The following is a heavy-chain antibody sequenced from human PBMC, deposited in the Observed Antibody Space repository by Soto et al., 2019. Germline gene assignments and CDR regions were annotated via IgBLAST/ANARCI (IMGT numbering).Heavy chain of an antibody. CDR1: GDSVSTNSAT. CDR3: ERLIGNSWLDP. D-gene: IGHD2-8*01. J-gene: IGHJ5*02. CDR2: TYYRSKWYN. Sequence: PSETLSLTCAISGDSVSTNSATWDWIRQSPSRGLEWLGRTYYRSKWYNDYAVSVKGRITINPDTSNNQLSLQLNSVTPDDTAVYYGERLIGNSWLDPGGKGPLVTFS. V-gene: IGHV6-1*01.